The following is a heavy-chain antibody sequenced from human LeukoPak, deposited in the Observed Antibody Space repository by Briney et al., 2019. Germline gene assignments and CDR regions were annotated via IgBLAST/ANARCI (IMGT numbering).Heavy chain of an antibody. V-gene: IGHV4-4*07. CDR2: IYTSGST. D-gene: IGHD3-22*01. CDR1: GGSISSYY. Sequence: SETPSLTCTVSGGSISSYYWSWIRQPAGKGLEWIGRIYTSGSTNYNPSLKSRVTMSVDTSKNQFSLKLSSVTAADTAVYYCARAVVLAYYYDSSGYLYNWFDPWGQGTLVTVSS. J-gene: IGHJ5*02. CDR3: ARAVVLAYYYDSSGYLYNWFDP.